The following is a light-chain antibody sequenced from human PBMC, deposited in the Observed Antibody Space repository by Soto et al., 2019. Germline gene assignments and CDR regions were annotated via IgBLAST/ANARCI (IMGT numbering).Light chain of an antibody. CDR2: DVS. CDR3: SSYTISATYV. Sequence: QSALTQPVSVSGSPGQSVTISRTGTSTDVGAYNYVSWYQQHPGKAPRLMIYDVSNRPAGVSNRFSGFTSGNTASLTISGLQAEDEADYFCSSYTISATYVFGTGTKLTVL. CDR1: STDVGAYNY. V-gene: IGLV2-14*01. J-gene: IGLJ1*01.